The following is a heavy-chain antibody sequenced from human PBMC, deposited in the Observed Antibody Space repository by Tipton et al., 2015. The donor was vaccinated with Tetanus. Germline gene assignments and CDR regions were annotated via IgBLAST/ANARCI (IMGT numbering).Heavy chain of an antibody. V-gene: IGHV4-59*01. J-gene: IGHJ4*02. Sequence: LRLSCTVSGGSMSPNYWSWIRQPPGKGLEWIGQMSYNGGANYNPFLNSRVTISVDTSKNHFSLKLSSVTAADTAVYYCARGLIDDFLGSRIYFGSWGPGTLVTVSS. CDR3: ARGLIDDFLGSRIYFGS. D-gene: IGHD2-8*01. CDR2: MSYNGGA. CDR1: GGSMSPNY.